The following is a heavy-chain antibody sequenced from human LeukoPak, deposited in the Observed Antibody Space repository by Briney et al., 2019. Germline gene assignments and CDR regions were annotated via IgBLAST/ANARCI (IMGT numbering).Heavy chain of an antibody. CDR2: ISYHGSNK. J-gene: IGHJ4*02. D-gene: IGHD3-3*01. CDR3: AKGRDSWSNKIDY. CDR1: GFTFSSFA. V-gene: IGHV3-30*18. Sequence: HAGGSLRLSCEAPGFTFSSFAMSWVRWAPAKGLGWVAIISYHGSNKYYADSVKGRSTISRDNSKNTLYLQMNSLRGEDNAVYYCAKGRDSWSNKIDYWGQGTLVTVSS.